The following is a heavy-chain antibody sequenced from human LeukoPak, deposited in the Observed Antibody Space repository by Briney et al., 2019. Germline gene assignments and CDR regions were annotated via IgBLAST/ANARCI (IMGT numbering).Heavy chain of an antibody. CDR1: GGSISNYY. V-gene: IGHV4-4*07. CDR2: IYTSGST. CDR3: ARYSTTYSNYYCFDP. J-gene: IGHJ5*02. D-gene: IGHD4-11*01. Sequence: SETLSPICTVSGGSISNYYWSWIRQPAGKGLEWIGRIYTSGSTNYNPSLKSRLTMSVDTSKSQFSLRLSSVTAADTAVYYCARYSTTYSNYYCFDPWGQGTLVTVSS.